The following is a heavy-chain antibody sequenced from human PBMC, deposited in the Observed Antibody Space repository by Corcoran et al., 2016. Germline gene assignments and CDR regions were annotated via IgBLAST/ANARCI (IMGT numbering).Heavy chain of an antibody. J-gene: IGHJ6*02. CDR1: GYSSTSYW. Sequence: EVQLVQSGAEVKKPGESLKISCKGSGYSSTSYWIGWVRQMPGKGLEWMGIIYPGDSDTRYSPSFQGQVTISADKSINTGYLQWSSLKASDTAMYYWARHVGFLEPVGLMDVWGQGTTVTVSS. V-gene: IGHV5-51*01. D-gene: IGHD3-3*02. CDR2: IYPGDSDT. CDR3: ARHVGFLEPVGLMDV.